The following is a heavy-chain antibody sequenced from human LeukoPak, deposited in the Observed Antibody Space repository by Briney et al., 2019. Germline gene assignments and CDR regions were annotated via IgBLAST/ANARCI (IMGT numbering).Heavy chain of an antibody. CDR1: GGSTSSTTYY. CDR3: VRSGGYCGTTTCHVEHFDL. Sequence: NPSETLSLTCTVSGGSTSSTTYYWGWNRQPPGKDLEWIGSIYYSGSTYYTPSLKSRVTISVDTSKNQFSLKLSSVTAADTAVYYCVRSGGYCGTTTCHVEHFDLWGRGTLVTVSS. J-gene: IGHJ2*01. V-gene: IGHV4-39*01. D-gene: IGHD2-2*01. CDR2: IYYSGST.